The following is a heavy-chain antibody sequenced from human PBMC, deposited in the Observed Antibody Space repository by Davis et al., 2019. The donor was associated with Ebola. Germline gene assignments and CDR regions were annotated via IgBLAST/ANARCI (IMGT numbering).Heavy chain of an antibody. V-gene: IGHV3-23*01. CDR3: AKSQFWTPYYFDY. D-gene: IGHD3/OR15-3a*01. Sequence: PGGSLRLSCAASGFTFSSYGMSWVRQAPGKGLEWVSAMSGSAGNTYYADSVKGRFTTSRDNSKNTLYLQMNSLRAEDTAVYYCAKSQFWTPYYFDYWGQGTLVTVSS. CDR1: GFTFSSYG. CDR2: MSGSAGNT. J-gene: IGHJ4*02.